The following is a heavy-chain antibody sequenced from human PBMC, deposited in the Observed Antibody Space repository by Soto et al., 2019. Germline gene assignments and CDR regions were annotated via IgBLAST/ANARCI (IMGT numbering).Heavy chain of an antibody. CDR1: GYTFTSYG. D-gene: IGHD3-22*01. V-gene: IGHV1-18*01. CDR2: ISAYNGNT. CDR3: ARDLEYYDSSGSPTDY. Sequence: ASVKVSCKASGYTFTSYGISWVRQAPGQGLEWMGWISAYNGNTNSAQKLQGRVTMTTDTSTSTAYMELRSLRSDDTAVYYCARDLEYYDSSGSPTDYWGQGTLVTVSS. J-gene: IGHJ4*02.